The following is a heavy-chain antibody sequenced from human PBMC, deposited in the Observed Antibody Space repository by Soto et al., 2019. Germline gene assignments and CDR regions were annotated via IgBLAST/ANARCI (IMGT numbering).Heavy chain of an antibody. J-gene: IGHJ4*02. CDR3: ARAYGGNCYAY. V-gene: IGHV4-59*01. D-gene: IGHD2-21*01. Sequence: SETLSLPCTVSGGSLSRYYLRGFRQPPGKGLEWIGYIYYSGSTNYNPSLKSRVTISVDTSKNQFSLKLSSVTAADTAVYYCARAYGGNCYAYSGRGTLVTVSS. CDR1: GGSLSRYY. CDR2: IYYSGST.